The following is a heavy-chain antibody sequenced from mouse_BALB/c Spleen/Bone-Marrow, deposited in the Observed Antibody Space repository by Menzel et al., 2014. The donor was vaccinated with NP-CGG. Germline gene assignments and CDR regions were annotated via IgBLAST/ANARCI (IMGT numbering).Heavy chain of an antibody. CDR1: GFNIKDTY. Sequence: EVKLVESGAELVKPGASVKLSCTASGFNIKDTYMHWVKQRPEQGLEWIGRIDPANGYTKFDPKFQGKATITADTSSNTAYLQLSSLTSEDTVVYYCARGTMVVSYYAMDYWGQGTSVTVSS. D-gene: IGHD2-1*01. CDR3: ARGTMVVSYYAMDY. V-gene: IGHV14-3*02. CDR2: IDPANGYT. J-gene: IGHJ4*01.